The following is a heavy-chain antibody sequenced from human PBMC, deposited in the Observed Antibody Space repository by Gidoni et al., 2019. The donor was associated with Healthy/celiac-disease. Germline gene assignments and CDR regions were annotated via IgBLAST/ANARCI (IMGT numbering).Heavy chain of an antibody. D-gene: IGHD3-10*01. Sequence: QVQLQESGPGLVKPSETLSLTCTVSGGSISSYYWSWIRQPPGKGLEWIGYIYYSGSTNYNPSLKSRVTISVDTSKNQFSLKLSSVTAADTAVYYCARLNVLLWFGEPKEGSGWFDPWGQGTLVTVSS. J-gene: IGHJ5*02. CDR3: ARLNVLLWFGEPKEGSGWFDP. CDR2: IYYSGST. CDR1: GGSISSYY. V-gene: IGHV4-59*01.